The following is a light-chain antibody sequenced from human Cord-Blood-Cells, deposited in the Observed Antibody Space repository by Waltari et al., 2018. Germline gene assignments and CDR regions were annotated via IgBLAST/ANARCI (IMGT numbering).Light chain of an antibody. J-gene: IGKJ2*03. Sequence: DIQMIQSPSSLSASVADRVTITCRASQSISSYLNWYQQKPGKAPKLLINAASSLQSGVPSRFSGSGSGTDFTLTISSLQPEDFATYYCQQSYSTPQSFGQGTKLEIK. CDR1: QSISSY. CDR3: QQSYSTPQS. V-gene: IGKV1-39*01. CDR2: AAS.